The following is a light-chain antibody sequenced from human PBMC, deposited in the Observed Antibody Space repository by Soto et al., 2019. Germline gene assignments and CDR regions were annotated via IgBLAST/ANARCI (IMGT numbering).Light chain of an antibody. J-gene: IGLJ1*01. V-gene: IGLV2-14*03. CDR3: SSYTTSNTRQIV. Sequence: QSALTQPASVSGSPGHSITISCTGTSSDVGGYNYVSWYQHHPGKAPKLIIYDVSNRPSGVSIRFSGSKSDNTAPLTISGLQPEDEADYHCSSYTTSNTRQIVFGTGTKVTVL. CDR2: DVS. CDR1: SSDVGGYNY.